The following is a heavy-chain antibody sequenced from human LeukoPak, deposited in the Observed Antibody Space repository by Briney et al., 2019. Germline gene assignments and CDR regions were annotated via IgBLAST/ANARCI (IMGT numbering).Heavy chain of an antibody. V-gene: IGHV3-74*01. D-gene: IGHD2-21*01. CDR1: GFTFRKFW. CDR3: VTIVETSIDAFDI. CDR2: INPDDKST. Sequence: GGSLRLSCAASGFTFRKFWLHWVRQSPGKGLVWVSRINPDDKSTSYADSVKGRFTISSDNAQNTLYLQMNSLRAEDTAVYYCVTIVETSIDAFDIWGQGTMVTVSS. J-gene: IGHJ3*02.